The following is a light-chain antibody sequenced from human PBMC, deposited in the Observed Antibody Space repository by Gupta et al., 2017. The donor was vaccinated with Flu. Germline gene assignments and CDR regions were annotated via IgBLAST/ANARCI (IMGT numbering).Light chain of an antibody. V-gene: IGKV1-39*01. Sequence: IQMTESASSLSASVGDRVTITCRASQSISIYLNWYQQKPGKAPKLLIYAASSLQSGVPSRFSGSGSGTDFTLTISRLQPEDFATYYCQQSDSTPRNFGQGTKVEIK. CDR2: AAS. J-gene: IGKJ2*02. CDR3: QQSDSTPRN. CDR1: QSISIY.